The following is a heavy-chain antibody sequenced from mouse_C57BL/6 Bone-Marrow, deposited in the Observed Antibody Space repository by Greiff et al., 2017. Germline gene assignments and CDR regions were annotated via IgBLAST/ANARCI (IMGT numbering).Heavy chain of an antibody. CDR3: ARLGTTMDY. D-gene: IGHD2-3*01. CDR2: IRNKANGYTT. V-gene: IGHV7-3*01. CDR1: GFTFTDYY. Sequence: EVHLVESGGGLVQPGGSLSLSCAASGFTFTDYYMSWVRQPPGKALEWLGFIRNKANGYTTEYSASVKGRFTISRDNSQNILYLQMNALRAEDSATYYCARLGTTMDYWGQGTSVTVSS. J-gene: IGHJ4*01.